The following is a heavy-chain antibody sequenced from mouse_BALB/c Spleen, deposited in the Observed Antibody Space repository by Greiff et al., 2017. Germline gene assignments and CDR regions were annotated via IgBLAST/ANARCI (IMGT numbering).Heavy chain of an antibody. CDR2: ISSGSSTI. CDR3: ARGDRFAY. V-gene: IGHV5-17*02. Sequence: EVKVVESGGGLVQPGGSRKLSCAASGFTFSSFGMHWVRQAPEKGLEWVAYISSGSSTIYYADTVKGRFTISRDNPKNTLFLQMTSLRSEDTAMYYCARGDRFAYWGQGTLVTVSA. J-gene: IGHJ3*01. CDR1: GFTFSSFG.